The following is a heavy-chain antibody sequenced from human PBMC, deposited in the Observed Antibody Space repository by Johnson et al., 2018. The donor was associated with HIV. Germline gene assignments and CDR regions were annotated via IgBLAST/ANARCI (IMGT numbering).Heavy chain of an antibody. J-gene: IGHJ3*02. Sequence: QVLLVESGGGVVQPGGSLRLSCAASGFTFSSYGMHWVRQAPGKGLEWVAFIRYDGSNKYYADSGKGRFTISRDNSKNTLYLQMNSLRAEDTAVYYCAREAGSGSYSPCRPDAFDIWGQGTMVTVSS. CDR3: AREAGSGSYSPCRPDAFDI. D-gene: IGHD3-10*01. CDR2: IRYDGSNK. V-gene: IGHV3-30*02. CDR1: GFTFSSYG.